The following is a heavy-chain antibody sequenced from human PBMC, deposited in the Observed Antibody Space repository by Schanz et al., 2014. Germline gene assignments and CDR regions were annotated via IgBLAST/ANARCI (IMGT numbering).Heavy chain of an antibody. D-gene: IGHD2-2*01. CDR1: GTSITSSTYY. V-gene: IGHV4-39*01. CDR2: FSYSGNT. CDR3: ARWDHLLSGRDAFDI. J-gene: IGHJ3*02. Sequence: QLQLRESGPGLVKPSETLSLICRVYGTSITSSTYYWGWIRQPPGKGPEWIGGFSYSGNTYYTPSLRSRVTIPLDTSKNQFSLMLNSVTAADTAVYYCARWDHLLSGRDAFDIWGLGTMVTVSS.